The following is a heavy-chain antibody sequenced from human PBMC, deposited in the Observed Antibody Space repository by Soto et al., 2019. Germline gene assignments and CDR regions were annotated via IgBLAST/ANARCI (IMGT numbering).Heavy chain of an antibody. Sequence: SETLSLTCTVSGGSISSYYWSWIRQPPGKGLEWIGYIYYSGSTNYNPSLKSRVTISVDTSKNQFSLKLSSVTAADTAVYYCATTLGRGMYSSSSHYYYYYMDVWGKGTTVTVSS. CDR3: ATTLGRGMYSSSSHYYYYYMDV. CDR2: IYYSGST. D-gene: IGHD6-6*01. J-gene: IGHJ6*03. CDR1: GGSISSYY. V-gene: IGHV4-59*01.